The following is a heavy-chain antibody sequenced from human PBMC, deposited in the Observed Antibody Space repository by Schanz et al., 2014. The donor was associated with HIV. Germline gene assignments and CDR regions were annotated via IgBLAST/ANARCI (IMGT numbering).Heavy chain of an antibody. CDR1: GFSFSTYG. D-gene: IGHD3-16*01. CDR3: AKDGGSRGRRRGMDV. V-gene: IGHV3-30*18. J-gene: IGHJ6*02. Sequence: VRLVESGGGLVQSGGSLRLSCAASGFSFSTYGIHWVRQAPGKGLEWVTLISYDGINKYYADSVKGRFTISRDNSKNTLYLQINSLRIDDTAVYYCAKDGGSRGRRRGMDVWGQGTTVTVSS. CDR2: ISYDGINK.